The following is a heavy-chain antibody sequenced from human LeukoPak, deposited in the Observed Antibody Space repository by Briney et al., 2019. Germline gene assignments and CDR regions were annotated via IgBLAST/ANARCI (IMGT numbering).Heavy chain of an antibody. V-gene: IGHV1-2*06. CDR1: GYTFTDYY. CDR3: ARSTRGYSSSHKEIDY. J-gene: IGHJ4*02. Sequence: ASVKVSCKASGYTFTDYYMHWVRQAPGQGLEWMGRITPNSGDTNYAQKLQGRVTMTTDTSTSTAYMELRSLRSDDTAVYYCARSTRGYSSSHKEIDYGGQGTLVTVSS. D-gene: IGHD6-13*01. CDR2: ITPNSGDT.